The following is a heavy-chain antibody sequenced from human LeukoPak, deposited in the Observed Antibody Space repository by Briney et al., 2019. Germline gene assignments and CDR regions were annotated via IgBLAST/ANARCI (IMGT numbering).Heavy chain of an antibody. D-gene: IGHD5-12*01. CDR1: GFTFSSYS. Sequence: GGSLRLSCAASGFTFSSYSMNWVRQAPGKGLEWVSYISSSSSTIYYADSVKGRFTISRDNAKNSLYLQMSSLRAEDTAVYYCARVALRGGAFDIWGQGTMVTVSP. CDR2: ISSSSSTI. J-gene: IGHJ3*02. CDR3: ARVALRGGAFDI. V-gene: IGHV3-48*01.